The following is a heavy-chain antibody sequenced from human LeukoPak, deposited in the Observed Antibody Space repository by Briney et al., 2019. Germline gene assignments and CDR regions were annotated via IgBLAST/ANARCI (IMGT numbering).Heavy chain of an antibody. CDR3: ARYIMGASDAFDI. CDR2: INWNGGST. Sequence: QPGGSLRLSCAASGFGIDDYGMSWVRQAPGKGLEWVSGINWNGGSTGYADSVKGRFTTSRDNAKNSLYLQMNSLRAEDSALYFCARYIMGASDAFDIWGQGTLVTVSS. D-gene: IGHD1-26*01. V-gene: IGHV3-20*04. J-gene: IGHJ3*02. CDR1: GFGIDDYG.